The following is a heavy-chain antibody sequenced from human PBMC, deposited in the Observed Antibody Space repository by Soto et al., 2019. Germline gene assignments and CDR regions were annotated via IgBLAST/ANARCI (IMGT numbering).Heavy chain of an antibody. CDR3: ARGVAGTGFDL. CDR1: GDSVSSNTAA. J-gene: IGHJ4*02. Sequence: SQTLSLTCAISGDSVSSNTAAWNWIRSSPSRGLEWLGRTYYRSNWRHDYAVSVKSRITVNPDTSKNHFSLQLNSVTPDDTAVYYCARGVAGTGFDLWGQRTLLTVSS. D-gene: IGHD6-19*01. CDR2: TYYRSNWRH. V-gene: IGHV6-1*01.